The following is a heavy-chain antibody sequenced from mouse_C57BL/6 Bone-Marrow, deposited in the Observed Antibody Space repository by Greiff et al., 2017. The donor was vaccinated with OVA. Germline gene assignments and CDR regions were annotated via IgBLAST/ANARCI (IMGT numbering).Heavy chain of an antibody. CDR2: RRNKANDYTT. J-gene: IGHJ3*01. D-gene: IGHD2-4*01. Sequence: EVMLVESGGGLVQSGRSLRLSCATSGFTFSDFYMEWVRQAPGKGLEWIAARRNKANDYTTEYSASVKGRFIVSRDTSQSILYLQMNALIAEDTAIYYCARDASDYDGAWFAYWGQGTLVTVSA. CDR1: GFTFSDFY. V-gene: IGHV7-1*01. CDR3: ARDASDYDGAWFAY.